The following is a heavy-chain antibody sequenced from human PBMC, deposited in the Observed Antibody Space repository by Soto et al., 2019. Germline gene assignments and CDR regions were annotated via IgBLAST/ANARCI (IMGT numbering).Heavy chain of an antibody. V-gene: IGHV3-23*01. CDR2: ISGSGFKK. CDR1: GFLLENFG. Sequence: GGSLRLSCAACGFLLENFGMSWIRQAPGKGLEWISSISGSGFKKYYADSVKGRFTIVRDNSKRTVYLELNNLSAEDTAVYHCAKNQGVELVPLATVDWFDPWGQGSVVTVSS. J-gene: IGHJ5*02. CDR3: AKNQGVELVPLATVDWFDP. D-gene: IGHD1-26*01.